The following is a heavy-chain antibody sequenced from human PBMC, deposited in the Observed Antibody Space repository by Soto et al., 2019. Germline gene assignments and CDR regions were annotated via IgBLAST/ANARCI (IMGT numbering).Heavy chain of an antibody. V-gene: IGHV1-3*01. CDR2: INAGNGNT. J-gene: IGHJ6*02. D-gene: IGHD3-16*01. Sequence: ASVKVSCKASGYTFTSYAMHWVRQAPGQRLEWMGWINAGNGNTKYSQKFQGRVTITRDTSASTAYMELSSLRSEDTAVYYCARSPGPRGSHYYYYGMDVWGQGTTVTVSS. CDR1: GYTFTSYA. CDR3: ARSPGPRGSHYYYYGMDV.